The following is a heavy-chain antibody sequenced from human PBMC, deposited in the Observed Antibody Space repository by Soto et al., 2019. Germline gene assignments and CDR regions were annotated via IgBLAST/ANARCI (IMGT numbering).Heavy chain of an antibody. Sequence: QVQLVQSGAEVKKPGSSVKVSCKASGGTFSSSAISWVRQAPGQGLEWMGGIIPIFGTANYAQKFQVRVTITADESTSTDYMELSSLRSAATAVYYCARAGIAVAGYPPFDYWGQGPLVTVSS. CDR3: ARAGIAVAGYPPFDY. CDR2: IIPIFGTA. D-gene: IGHD6-19*01. V-gene: IGHV1-69*01. J-gene: IGHJ4*02. CDR1: GGTFSSSA.